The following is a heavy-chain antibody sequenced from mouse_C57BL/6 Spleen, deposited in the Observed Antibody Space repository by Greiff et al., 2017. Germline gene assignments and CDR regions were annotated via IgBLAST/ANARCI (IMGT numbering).Heavy chain of an antibody. CDR2: IRLKSDNYAT. J-gene: IGHJ2*01. V-gene: IGHV6-3*01. Sequence: EVKLEESGGGLVQPGGSMKLSCVASGFTFSNYWMNWVRQSPEKGLEWVAQIRLKSDNYATHYAESVQGRFTISRDDSKSSVYLQMNNLRAEDTGIYYCTRGNYVVYFDYWGQGTTLTVSS. CDR3: TRGNYVVYFDY. CDR1: GFTFSNYW. D-gene: IGHD2-1*01.